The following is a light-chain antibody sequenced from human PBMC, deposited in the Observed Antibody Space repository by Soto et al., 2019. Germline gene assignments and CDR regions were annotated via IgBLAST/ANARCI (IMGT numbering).Light chain of an antibody. CDR2: AAS. J-gene: IGKJ4*01. V-gene: IGKV1-39*01. CDR1: QSISNY. CDR3: QQSYSPRT. Sequence: DIQMTQSPSSLSASVGDRVTITCRASQSISNYLNWYQQKPGKAPKLLIYAASSLQSGVPSRFSGSGSGTDFTLTISSLQPEDFATYYCQQSYSPRTFGGGTKVEIK.